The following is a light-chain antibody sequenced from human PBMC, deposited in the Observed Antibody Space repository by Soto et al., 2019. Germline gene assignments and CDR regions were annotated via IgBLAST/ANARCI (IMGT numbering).Light chain of an antibody. J-gene: IGLJ2*01. CDR1: SSNIGNNA. Sequence: QSVLTQPPSVSAAPGQKVTISCSGSSSNIGNNAVSWYQQVPGTAPKLLIYDNNNRASGIPDRFSGSKSGTSATLDITGLQTWYEADYYCGTWDSNLRGVFGGGTKLTVL. CDR3: GTWDSNLRGV. CDR2: DNN. V-gene: IGLV1-51*01.